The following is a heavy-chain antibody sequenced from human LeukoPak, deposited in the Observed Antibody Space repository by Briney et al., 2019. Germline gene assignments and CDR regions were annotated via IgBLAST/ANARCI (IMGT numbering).Heavy chain of an antibody. CDR1: GLTFINYA. CDR2: ISGSGGST. Sequence: AGGSLRLSCAASGLTFINYAMSWARQAPGKGLEWVSAISGSGGSTYYADSVKGRFTISRDNSKNTLYLQMNSLRAEDTAVYYCTKGTIWLPFDYWGQGTLVTVSS. J-gene: IGHJ4*02. V-gene: IGHV3-23*01. CDR3: TKGTIWLPFDY. D-gene: IGHD5-18*01.